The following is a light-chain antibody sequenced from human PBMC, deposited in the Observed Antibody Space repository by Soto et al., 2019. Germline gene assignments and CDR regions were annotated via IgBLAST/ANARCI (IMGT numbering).Light chain of an antibody. CDR1: QSVSSN. V-gene: IGKV3D-15*01. Sequence: EIVMTQSPATLSVSPGERATLSCRASQSVSSNLAWYQQKPGQAPSLLIYDISARATGIPTRFSGSGSGTEFTLTISSLQSEDFAVYHCHQYNSWSTFGQGTKVDIK. J-gene: IGKJ1*01. CDR3: HQYNSWST. CDR2: DIS.